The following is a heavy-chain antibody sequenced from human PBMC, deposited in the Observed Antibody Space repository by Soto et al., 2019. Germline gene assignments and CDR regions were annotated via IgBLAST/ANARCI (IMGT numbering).Heavy chain of an antibody. CDR1: GGSVSSGSYY. CDR3: ARAGWCMLSQTTTCYYYGMDV. V-gene: IGHV4-61*01. J-gene: IGHJ6*02. Sequence: PETLSLTCTVSGGSVSSGSYYWSWIRQRPGQGLVLIGCIYSSGSTNYNPSLKSRVTMSVDTSKNQFSLKLSSVTAADTAVYYCARAGWCMLSQTTTCYYYGMDVWGQGTTVTVSS. D-gene: IGHD2-8*01. CDR2: IYSSGST.